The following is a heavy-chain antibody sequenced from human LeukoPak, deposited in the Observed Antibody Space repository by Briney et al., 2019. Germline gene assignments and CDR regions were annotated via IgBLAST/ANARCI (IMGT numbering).Heavy chain of an antibody. V-gene: IGHV3-30*04. CDR1: GFTFSNFA. CDR2: ISYDGSYK. CDR3: ARDLHCSGGSCYSWLHY. J-gene: IGHJ4*02. D-gene: IGHD2-15*01. Sequence: GGSLRLSCAASGFTFSNFAMHWVRRAPGKGLEWVSVISYDGSYKYYADSVKGRFTISRDNSKNTLYLQMNSLRPEDTAVYYCARDLHCSGGSCYSWLHYWGQGTLVTVSS.